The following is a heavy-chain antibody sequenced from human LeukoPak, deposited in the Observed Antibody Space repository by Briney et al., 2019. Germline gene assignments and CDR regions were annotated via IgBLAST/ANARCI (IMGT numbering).Heavy chain of an antibody. CDR3: ARDLTATSSTYYYYYYMDV. D-gene: IGHD2-2*01. J-gene: IGHJ6*03. CDR1: GYTFTSYG. CDR2: ISAYNGNT. Sequence: ASVKVSCKASGYTFTSYGISWVRQAPGQGLEWMGWISAYNGNTNYAQKLQGRVTMTTDTSTSTAYMELRNLRSDDTAVYYCARDLTATSSTYYYYYYMDVWGKGTTVTVSS. V-gene: IGHV1-18*01.